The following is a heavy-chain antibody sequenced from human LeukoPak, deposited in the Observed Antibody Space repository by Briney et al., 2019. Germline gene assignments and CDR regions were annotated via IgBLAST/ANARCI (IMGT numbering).Heavy chain of an antibody. V-gene: IGHV3-23*01. J-gene: IGHJ4*02. D-gene: IGHD6-19*01. CDR3: ARDPRTSGWPYYFDY. Sequence: GGSLRLSCAASGFTFSSYAMTWVRQAPGKGLEWVSAISASGGGTYYADSVKGRFTISRDHSKNTVYLQMNSLRADDTAVYYCARDPRTSGWPYYFDYWGQGTLVNVSS. CDR2: ISASGGGT. CDR1: GFTFSSYA.